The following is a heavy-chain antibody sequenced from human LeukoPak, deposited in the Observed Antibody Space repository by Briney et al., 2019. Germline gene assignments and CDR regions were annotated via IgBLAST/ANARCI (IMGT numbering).Heavy chain of an antibody. D-gene: IGHD3-9*01. V-gene: IGHV3-66*01. CDR1: GFTVSSNY. CDR3: ANLRSFRYFEY. J-gene: IGHJ4*02. Sequence: TGGSLRLSCAASGFTVSSNYMSWVRQAPGKGLEWVSVIYSGGSTYYADSVKGRFTISRDNSKNTLSLQMNSLRAEDTAVYYCANLRSFRYFEYWGQGTLVTVSS. CDR2: IYSGGST.